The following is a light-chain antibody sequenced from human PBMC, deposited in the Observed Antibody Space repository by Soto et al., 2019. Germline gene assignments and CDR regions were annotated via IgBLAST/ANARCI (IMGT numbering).Light chain of an antibody. Sequence: QPVLTQSPSAYASLGASVKLTCTLSSGHNNYAIAWHQQQPEKGPRYLMKLNSDGSHSKGDGIPDRFSGSSSGAERYLTISNLQSEDEADYYCQTWGTGIQVFGGGTKLTVL. CDR3: QTWGTGIQV. J-gene: IGLJ3*02. CDR1: SGHNNYA. CDR2: LNSDGSH. V-gene: IGLV4-69*01.